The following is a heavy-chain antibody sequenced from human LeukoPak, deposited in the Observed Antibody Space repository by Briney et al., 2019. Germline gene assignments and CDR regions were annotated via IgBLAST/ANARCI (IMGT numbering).Heavy chain of an antibody. CDR3: ARGFTCIGFYSGYYFDY. Sequence: GGSLRLSCAASGFTFSSYSMNWVRQAPGKGLEWVSSISSSSYIYYADSVKGRFTISRDNAKNSLYLQMNSLRAEDTAVYYCARGFTCIGFYSGYYFDYWGQGPLVTVSS. CDR2: ISSSSYI. CDR1: GFTFSSYS. V-gene: IGHV3-21*01. D-gene: IGHD2-15*01. J-gene: IGHJ4*02.